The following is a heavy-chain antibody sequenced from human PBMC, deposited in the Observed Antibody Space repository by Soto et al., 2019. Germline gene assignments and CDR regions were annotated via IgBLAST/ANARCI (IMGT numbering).Heavy chain of an antibody. CDR2: ITAGDGKT. D-gene: IGHD2-8*02. CDR1: GYNFTQYT. J-gene: IGHJ5*02. V-gene: IGHV1-3*01. Sequence: QVHLVQSGAEVKKPGASVKVSCKASGYNFTQYTIHWVRQAPGQRLEWMGWITAGDGKTQYSKKFQTRVHIRSDVSATTVYMDLNSLISEDTAVYYCARDLYWSSFFWFDAWGRGTLVIVSS. CDR3: ARDLYWSSFFWFDA.